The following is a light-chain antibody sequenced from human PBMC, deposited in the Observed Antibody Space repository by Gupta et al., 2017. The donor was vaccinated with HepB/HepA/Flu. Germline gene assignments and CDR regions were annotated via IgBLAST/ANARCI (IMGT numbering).Light chain of an antibody. CDR3: QQSDKV. Sequence: NYLNWYQQKPGKAPKLLIYDASILKTGVPSRFSGSGSGTDFTFTISSLQPEDIATYYCQQSDKVFGGGTKVEIK. CDR2: DAS. V-gene: IGKV1-33*01. J-gene: IGKJ4*01. CDR1: NY.